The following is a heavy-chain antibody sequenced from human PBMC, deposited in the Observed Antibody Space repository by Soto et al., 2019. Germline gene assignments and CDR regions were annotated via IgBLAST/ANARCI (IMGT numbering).Heavy chain of an antibody. D-gene: IGHD1-26*01. V-gene: IGHV3-74*01. J-gene: IGHJ4*02. Sequence: GGSLRLSCAASGFTFSSYLMHWVRQAPGKGLVWVSRINSDGTNTNYADSVKGRFTISRDNTKNTLYLQMSDLRAEDTAVYYCAGGNSGAYWGLFDYWGQGTLVTVSS. CDR3: AGGNSGAYWGLFDY. CDR2: INSDGTNT. CDR1: GFTFSSYL.